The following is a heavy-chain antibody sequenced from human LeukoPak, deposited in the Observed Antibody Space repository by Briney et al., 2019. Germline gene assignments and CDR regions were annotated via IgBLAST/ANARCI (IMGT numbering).Heavy chain of an antibody. Sequence: QPGRSLRLSCAASGFTFSSYAMHWVRQAPGKGLEWVAVISYDGSNKYYADSVKGRFTISRDDAKNSLYLQMNSLRAEDTAVYYCAKRGYSYALDYWGQGTLVTVSS. J-gene: IGHJ4*02. CDR3: AKRGYSYALDY. V-gene: IGHV3-30-3*01. CDR1: GFTFSSYA. CDR2: ISYDGSNK. D-gene: IGHD5-18*01.